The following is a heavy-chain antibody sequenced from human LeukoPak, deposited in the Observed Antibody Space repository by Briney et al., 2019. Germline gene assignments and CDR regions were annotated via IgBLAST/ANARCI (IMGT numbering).Heavy chain of an antibody. CDR3: ARDRIDYPFDY. J-gene: IGHJ4*02. CDR1: GFTFSSYA. Sequence: KPGGSLRLSCAASGFTFSSYAMSWVRQAPGKGLEWVSSISSSSSYIYYADSVKGRFTISRDNAKNSLYLQMNSLRAEDTAVFYCARDRIDYPFDYWGQGTLVTVSS. D-gene: IGHD4-11*01. V-gene: IGHV3-21*01. CDR2: ISSSSSYI.